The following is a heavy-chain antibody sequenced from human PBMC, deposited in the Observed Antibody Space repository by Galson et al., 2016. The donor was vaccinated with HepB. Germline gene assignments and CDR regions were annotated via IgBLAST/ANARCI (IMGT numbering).Heavy chain of an antibody. V-gene: IGHV1-18*04. J-gene: IGHJ4*02. CDR2: ISVYNGNT. CDR3: VRDASWNHDY. Sequence: SVKVSCKASGYTFTIYGISWVRQAPGQGLEWMGWISVYNGNTNYAQKLQGRVTMTTDTSTSTAYMELRSLRSDDTAVYYCVRDASWNHDYWGQGTLVTVSP. D-gene: IGHD1-14*01. CDR1: GYTFTIYG.